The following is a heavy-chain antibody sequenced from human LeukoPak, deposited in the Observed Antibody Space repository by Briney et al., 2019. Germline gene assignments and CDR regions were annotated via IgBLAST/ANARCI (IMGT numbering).Heavy chain of an antibody. J-gene: IGHJ4*02. Sequence: ASVKVSCKASGYSFTGYYMQRVRQAPGKGLEWMGWINPNSGGTNYAQKFQGRVTMTRDTSISTAYMELSRLRSDDTAVYYCARGVTGTTSTAFDYWGQGTLVTVSS. V-gene: IGHV1-2*02. D-gene: IGHD1-1*01. CDR2: INPNSGGT. CDR3: ARGVTGTTSTAFDY. CDR1: GYSFTGYY.